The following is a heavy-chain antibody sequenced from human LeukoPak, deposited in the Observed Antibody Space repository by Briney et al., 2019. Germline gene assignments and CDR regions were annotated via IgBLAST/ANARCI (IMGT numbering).Heavy chain of an antibody. CDR1: GFTFTTYW. CDR3: GRGDPDY. CDR2: INYAGSDK. J-gene: IGHJ4*02. Sequence: GGSLRLSCAVSGFTFTTYWMNWVRQAPGKGRERVANINYAGSDKYYVDSVKGRFTISRDNAKTSLYLQMNNLRVDDTAVYYCGRGDPDYWGQGILVTVSS. V-gene: IGHV3-7*01.